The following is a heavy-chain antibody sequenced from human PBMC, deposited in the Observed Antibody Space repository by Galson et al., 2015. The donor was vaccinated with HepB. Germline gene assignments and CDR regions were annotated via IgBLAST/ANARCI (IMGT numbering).Heavy chain of an antibody. CDR3: AREFGASSGWYRVGERYYYGMDV. CDR1: GFTFSSYG. Sequence: SLRLSCAASGFTFSSYGMHWVRQAPGKGLEWVAVIWYDGSNKYYADSVKGRFTISRDNSKNTLYLQMNSLRAEDTAVYYCAREFGASSGWYRVGERYYYGMDVWGQGTTGTVSS. D-gene: IGHD6-19*01. CDR2: IWYDGSNK. V-gene: IGHV3-33*01. J-gene: IGHJ6*02.